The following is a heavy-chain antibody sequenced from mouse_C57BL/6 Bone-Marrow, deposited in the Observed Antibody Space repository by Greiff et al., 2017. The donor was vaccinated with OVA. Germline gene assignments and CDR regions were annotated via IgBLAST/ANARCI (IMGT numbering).Heavy chain of an antibody. V-gene: IGHV1-4*01. CDR3: AREGWLPFDY. CDR1: GYTFTSYT. J-gene: IGHJ2*01. CDR2: INPSSGYT. D-gene: IGHD2-3*01. Sequence: LVESGAELARPGASVKMSCKASGYTFTSYTMHWVKQRPGQGLEWIGYINPSSGYTKYNQKFKDKATLTADKSSSTAYMQLSSLTSEDSAVYYCAREGWLPFDYWGQGTTLTVSS.